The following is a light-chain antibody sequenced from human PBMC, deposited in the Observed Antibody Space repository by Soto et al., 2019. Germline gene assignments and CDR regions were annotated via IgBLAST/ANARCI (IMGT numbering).Light chain of an antibody. CDR1: SGHSSYA. CDR3: QTWGADSVI. Sequence: QSVLTQSPSASASLGASVKLTCTLSSGHSSYAIAWHQQQPEKGPRFLMKLNSDGSHSKGDGISDRFSGSSSGAKRYLTISSLQSEDEADYYCQTWGADSVIFGGGTKLTVL. CDR2: LNSDGSH. V-gene: IGLV4-69*01. J-gene: IGLJ2*01.